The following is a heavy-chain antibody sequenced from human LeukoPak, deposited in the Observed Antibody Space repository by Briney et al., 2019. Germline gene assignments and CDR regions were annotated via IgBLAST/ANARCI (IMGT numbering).Heavy chain of an antibody. CDR2: IYTSGST. Sequence: SETLSLTCTVSGGSISSYYWSWLRQPAGKGLEWIGRIYTSGSTNYNPSLKSRVTMSVDTSKNQFSLKLSSVTAADTAVYYCARSWAPGDDFWSGYYLDYWGQGTLVTVSS. D-gene: IGHD3-3*01. V-gene: IGHV4-4*07. J-gene: IGHJ4*02. CDR3: ARSWAPGDDFWSGYYLDY. CDR1: GGSISSYY.